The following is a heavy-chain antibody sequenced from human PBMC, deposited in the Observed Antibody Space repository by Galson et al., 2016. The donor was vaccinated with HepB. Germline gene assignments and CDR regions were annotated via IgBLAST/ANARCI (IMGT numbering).Heavy chain of an antibody. V-gene: IGHV3-53*01. CDR1: GFTVSNNY. J-gene: IGHJ4*02. CDR3: AGGPMRRG. CDR2: IYSGGDT. Sequence: SLRLSCAASGFTVSNNYMSWVRQAPGTGLQWVSLIYSGGDTDYADSVKGRFTISRDNSKNTLYLQMNSLRAEDTAAYYCAGGPMRRGWGQGTLVTVSS. D-gene: IGHD3-16*01.